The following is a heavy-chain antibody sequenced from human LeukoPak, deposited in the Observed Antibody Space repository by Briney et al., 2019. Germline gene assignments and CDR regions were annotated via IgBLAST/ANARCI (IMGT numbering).Heavy chain of an antibody. CDR2: ISAYNGNT. V-gene: IGHV1-18*04. CDR1: GYTFTSYG. Sequence: ASVKVSCKASGYTFTSYGISWVRQAPGQGLEWMGWISAYNGNTNYAQKLQGRVTMTTDTSTSTAYMELRSLRSDDTAVYYCAKMGKGTLWVGEFPMEGWGKGTTVTVSS. J-gene: IGHJ6*03. D-gene: IGHD3-10*01. CDR3: AKMGKGTLWVGEFPMEG.